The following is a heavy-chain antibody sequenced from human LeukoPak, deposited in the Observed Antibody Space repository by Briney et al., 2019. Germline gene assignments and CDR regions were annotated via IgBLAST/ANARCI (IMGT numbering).Heavy chain of an antibody. CDR2: MYLSGTT. V-gene: IGHV4-4*02. D-gene: IGHD3-22*01. CDR1: GDSINSLDL. J-gene: IGHJ4*02. CDR3: AGLVGRYSSGLYYYYFDY. Sequence: SGTLSLTCTVSGDSINSLDLWSWVRQPPGNGLEWIGEMYLSGTTHSNPSVKSRVTISIDKSKNQFFLNLSSVTAADTAVYYCAGLVGRYSSGLYYYYFDYWGQGTLVTVSS.